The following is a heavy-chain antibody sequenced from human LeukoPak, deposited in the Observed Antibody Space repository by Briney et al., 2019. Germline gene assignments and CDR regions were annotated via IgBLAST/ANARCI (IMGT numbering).Heavy chain of an antibody. CDR2: ISSRSSYI. J-gene: IGHJ4*02. CDR3: ARRRTSTNSYTS. V-gene: IGHV3-21*01. D-gene: IGHD3-16*01. CDR1: GFTFSDYS. Sequence: GGSLRLSCAASGFTFSDYSMNWVRQAPGKGLEWVSSISSRSSYIYYADSVKGRFTISRDNAKNSVYLQMNSLRAEDTAVYYCARRRTSTNSYTSWGQGTLVTASS.